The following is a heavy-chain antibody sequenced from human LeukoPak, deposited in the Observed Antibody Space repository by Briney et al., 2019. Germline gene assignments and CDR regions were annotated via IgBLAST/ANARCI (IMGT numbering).Heavy chain of an antibody. V-gene: IGHV3-13*01. J-gene: IGHJ2*01. Sequence: PGGSLRLSCAVSGFTFNYYDMHWVRQAPGKRLEWVSAIRTTGDTHYPDSVKGRFAMSREDAKNSVHLQMNTLRAGDTAVYYCAGGVPYYNKKSGPPGWYFDFWGGGTLVTV. CDR3: AGGVPYYNKKSGPPGWYFDF. D-gene: IGHD3-10*01. CDR2: IRTTGDT. CDR1: GFTFNYYD.